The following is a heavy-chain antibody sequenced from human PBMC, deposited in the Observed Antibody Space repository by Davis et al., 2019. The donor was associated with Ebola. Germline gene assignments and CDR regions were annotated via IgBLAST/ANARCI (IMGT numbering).Heavy chain of an antibody. CDR2: ISAYNGNT. Sequence: SVKVSCKASGGTFSSYAISWVRQAPGQGLEWMGWISAYNGNTNYAQKFQGRVTITADESTSTAYMELSSLRSEDTAVYYCARVGVVPAATIRYYYYYMDVWGKGTTVTVSS. CDR1: GGTFSSYA. V-gene: IGHV1-69*13. D-gene: IGHD2-2*01. J-gene: IGHJ6*03. CDR3: ARVGVVPAATIRYYYYYMDV.